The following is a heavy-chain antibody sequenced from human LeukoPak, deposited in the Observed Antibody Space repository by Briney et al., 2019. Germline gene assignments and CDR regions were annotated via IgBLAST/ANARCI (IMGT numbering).Heavy chain of an antibody. V-gene: IGHV3-64D*06. CDR3: AIAAAATEAFDI. CDR2: ISSNGGRT. Sequence: PGGSLRLSCSASAFTFSSYVIHWVRQAPGKGLEYVSAISSNGGRTYYADSVKGRFTISRDNPKKALFLQMSSLRAEDTAVYYCAIAAAATEAFDIWGQGTMVTVSS. J-gene: IGHJ3*02. CDR1: AFTFSSYV. D-gene: IGHD6-13*01.